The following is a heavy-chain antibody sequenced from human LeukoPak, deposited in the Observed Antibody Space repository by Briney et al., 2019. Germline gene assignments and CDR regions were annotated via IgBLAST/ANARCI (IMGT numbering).Heavy chain of an antibody. CDR1: GFTFDDYA. CDR2: ISWNSGSI. V-gene: IGHV3-9*01. J-gene: IGHJ4*02. CDR3: AKDSGYDSSGYPDY. D-gene: IGHD3-22*01. Sequence: GGSLRLSCAASGFTFDDYAMHWVRQAPGKGLEWVSGISWNSGSIGYADSEKGRFTISRDNAKNSLYLQMNSLRAEDTALYYCAKDSGYDSSGYPDYWGQGTLVTVSS.